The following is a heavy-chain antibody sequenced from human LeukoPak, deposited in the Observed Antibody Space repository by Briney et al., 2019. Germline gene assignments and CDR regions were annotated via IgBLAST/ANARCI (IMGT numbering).Heavy chain of an antibody. CDR2: LYYGHTHYSGST. CDR1: GGSISSSSYY. Sequence: SETLSLTCTVSGGSISSSSYYWGWIRQPPGKGLEWIGSLYYGHTHYSGSTYYNPSLKSRITISVDTSKNHFSLKLGSVTAADTAVYYCATSGAYSTNYDAFHIWGQGTMVTVSS. V-gene: IGHV4-39*01. J-gene: IGHJ3*02. CDR3: ATSGAYSTNYDAFHI. D-gene: IGHD2-2*01.